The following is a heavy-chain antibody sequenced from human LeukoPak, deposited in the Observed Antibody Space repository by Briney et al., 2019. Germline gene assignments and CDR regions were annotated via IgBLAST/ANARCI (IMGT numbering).Heavy chain of an antibody. V-gene: IGHV3-21*01. CDR3: ARDGSGWHYFDF. CDR2: ISSSSSYI. Sequence: KSGGSLRLSCAASGFTFSDFYMSWIRQAPGKGLEWVSSISSSSSYIYYADSVKGRFTISRDNAKNSLYLQMNSLRAEDTAVYYCARDGSGWHYFDFWGQGTLVTVSS. CDR1: GFTFSDFY. D-gene: IGHD6-19*01. J-gene: IGHJ4*02.